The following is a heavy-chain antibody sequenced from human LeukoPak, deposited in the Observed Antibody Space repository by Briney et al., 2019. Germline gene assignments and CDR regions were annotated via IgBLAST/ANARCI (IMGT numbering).Heavy chain of an antibody. CDR2: INHSGST. Sequence: SETLSLTCAVYGGSFSGYYWSWIRQPPGKGLEWIGEINHSGSTNYNPSLKSRVTISVDTSKNQFSLKLSSVTAADTAVYYCARAGLYCSGGSCYPLGYYMDVWGKGTTATVSS. J-gene: IGHJ6*03. CDR1: GGSFSGYY. D-gene: IGHD2-15*01. CDR3: ARAGLYCSGGSCYPLGYYMDV. V-gene: IGHV4-34*01.